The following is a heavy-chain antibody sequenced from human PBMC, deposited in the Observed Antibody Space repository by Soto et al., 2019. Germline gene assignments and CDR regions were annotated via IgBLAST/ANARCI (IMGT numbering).Heavy chain of an antibody. CDR2: INPNTGDT. CDR3: ARQDLGGGYSFDT. Sequence: QVQLVQSGAEVKRSGASVKVSCKTSGYTFTDNYIHWVRQAPGRGLQWMGWINPNTGDTNCPQDFQGWVTLTREKAIRTGYMDLRRLRSGDTAAYYCARQDLGGGYSFDTWGQGTMITVSS. V-gene: IGHV1-2*04. CDR1: GYTFTDNY. J-gene: IGHJ3*02. D-gene: IGHD6-13*01.